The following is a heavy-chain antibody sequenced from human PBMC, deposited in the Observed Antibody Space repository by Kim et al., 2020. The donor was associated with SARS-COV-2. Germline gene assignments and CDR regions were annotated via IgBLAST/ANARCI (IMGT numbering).Heavy chain of an antibody. J-gene: IGHJ3*02. Sequence: GGSLRLSCAASGFTFGDYAMHWVRQAPGKGLEWVSGISWNSGSIGYADSVKGRFTISRDNAKNSLYLQMNSLRAEDTALYYCAKHCGGDCYPTANAAFDIWGQGTMVTVSS. D-gene: IGHD2-21*02. CDR1: GFTFGDYA. CDR3: AKHCGGDCYPTANAAFDI. V-gene: IGHV3-9*01. CDR2: ISWNSGSI.